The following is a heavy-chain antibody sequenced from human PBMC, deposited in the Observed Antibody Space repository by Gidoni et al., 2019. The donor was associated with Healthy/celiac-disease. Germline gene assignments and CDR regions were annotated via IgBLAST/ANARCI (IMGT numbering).Heavy chain of an antibody. J-gene: IGHJ4*02. CDR1: GGSFSGYY. CDR3: ARLLPVAGKGDDY. CDR2: INPSGTT. Sequence: QVQLQQWGAGLLKPSETLSLTCAVYGGSFSGYYWSSIRQPPGKGLEWIGEINPSGTTNYNPSLKSRVTISVDTSKNQFSLKLSSVTAADTAVYYCARLLPVAGKGDDYWGQGTLVTVSS. D-gene: IGHD6-19*01. V-gene: IGHV4-34*01.